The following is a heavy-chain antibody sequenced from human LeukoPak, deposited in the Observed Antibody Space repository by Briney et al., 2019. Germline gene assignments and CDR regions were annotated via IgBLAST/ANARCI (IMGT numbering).Heavy chain of an antibody. V-gene: IGHV1-8*01. CDR1: GYTFTSYD. CDR2: MNPNSGNT. Sequence: ASVKVSCKASGYTFTSYDINWVRQATGQGREWMGWMNPNSGNTGYAQKFQGRVTMTRNTSISTAYMELSSLRSEDTAVYYCARRVRGVIPRFDYWGQGTLVAVSS. D-gene: IGHD3-10*01. J-gene: IGHJ4*02. CDR3: ARRVRGVIPRFDY.